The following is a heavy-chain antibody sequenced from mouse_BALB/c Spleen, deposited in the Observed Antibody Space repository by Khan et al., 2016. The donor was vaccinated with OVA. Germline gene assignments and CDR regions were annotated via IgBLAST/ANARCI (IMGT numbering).Heavy chain of an antibody. Sequence: QVQLQQPGAELVRPGTSVKVSCKASGYAFTNYLIEWVKQRPGQGLEWIGVINPGSGGTNYNDKFKDKATLTADKSSSTAYMQLSSLTSDDSAVYFCSRSGYGFGAYWGPGALGTVSA. D-gene: IGHD3-2*02. CDR1: GYAFTNYL. CDR3: SRSGYGFGAY. J-gene: IGHJ3*01. V-gene: IGHV1-54*01. CDR2: INPGSGGT.